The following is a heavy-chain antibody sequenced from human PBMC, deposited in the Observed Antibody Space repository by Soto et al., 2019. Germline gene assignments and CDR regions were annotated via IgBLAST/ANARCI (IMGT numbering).Heavy chain of an antibody. V-gene: IGHV3-30*18. CDR3: AKKVNSGSGSQYFDY. D-gene: IGHD3-10*01. CDR2: ISNDGSNK. Sequence: GGSLRLSCAASGFRFSGYGMHWVRQAPGKGLEWLAAISNDGSNKYYGDSVKGRFTISRDNSKNTLFLQMNSLRAEDTAIYYCAKKVNSGSGSQYFDYFGQGTLVTVSS. CDR1: GFRFSGYG. J-gene: IGHJ4*02.